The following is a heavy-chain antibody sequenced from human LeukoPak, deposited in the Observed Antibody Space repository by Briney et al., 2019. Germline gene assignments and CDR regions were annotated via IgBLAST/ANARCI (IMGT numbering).Heavy chain of an antibody. CDR3: ARDYDWALDF. V-gene: IGHV3-48*02. D-gene: IGHD3-9*01. CDR1: GFPFSSRV. J-gene: IGHJ4*02. Sequence: GGSLRLSCAASGFPFSSRVMSWVRQAPGKGPEWIAYINHNGEAIYYPEFVKGRFIISRDNAKNTLFLQMNDLRDEDTAVYYCARDYDWALDFWGQGTRVTVSS. CDR2: INHNGEAI.